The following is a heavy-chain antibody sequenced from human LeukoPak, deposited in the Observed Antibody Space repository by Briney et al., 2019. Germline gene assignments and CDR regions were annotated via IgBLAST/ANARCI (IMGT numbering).Heavy chain of an antibody. CDR2: ISGSGGPT. CDR1: GYSISSGY. Sequence: ETLSLTCTVSGYSISSGYFWGWIRQPPGKGLEWVSAISGSGGPTYYADSVKGRFTISRDNSKNTLYLQMNSLRAEDTAVYYCAKDLVATSRLYYYYMDVWGKGTTVTVSS. V-gene: IGHV3-23*01. D-gene: IGHD5-12*01. J-gene: IGHJ6*03. CDR3: AKDLVATSRLYYYYMDV.